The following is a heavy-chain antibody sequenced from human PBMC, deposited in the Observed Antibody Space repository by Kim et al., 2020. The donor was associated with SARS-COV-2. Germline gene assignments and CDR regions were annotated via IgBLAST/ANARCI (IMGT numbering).Heavy chain of an antibody. D-gene: IGHD3-10*01. Sequence: GESLKISCKGSGYSFTSYWISWVRQMPGKGLEWMGRIDPSDSYTNYSPSFQGHVTISADKSISTAYLQWSSLKASDTAMYYCARLGVQLWFGILRGDGGMDVWGQGTTVTVSS. J-gene: IGHJ6*02. CDR3: ARLGVQLWFGILRGDGGMDV. V-gene: IGHV5-10-1*01. CDR2: IDPSDSYT. CDR1: GYSFTSYW.